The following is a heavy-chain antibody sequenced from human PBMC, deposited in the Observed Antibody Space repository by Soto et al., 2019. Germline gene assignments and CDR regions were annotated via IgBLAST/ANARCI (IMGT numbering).Heavy chain of an antibody. D-gene: IGHD5-12*01. CDR3: AREWLGPYYYMDV. J-gene: IGHJ6*03. CDR2: IYHSGST. V-gene: IGHV4-4*02. CDR1: SGSISSSNW. Sequence: QVQLQESGPGLVKPSGTLSLTCAVSSGSISSSNWWSWVRQPPGKGLEWIGEIYHSGSTNYNPSLKSRVTISGDKSKNQFSLKLSSVTAADTAVYYCAREWLGPYYYMDVWGKGTTVTVSS.